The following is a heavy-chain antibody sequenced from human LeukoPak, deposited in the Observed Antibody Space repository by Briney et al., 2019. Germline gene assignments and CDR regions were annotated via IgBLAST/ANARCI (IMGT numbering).Heavy chain of an antibody. CDR1: GGTFSSYA. V-gene: IGHV1-69*04. Sequence: SVKVSFKASGGTFSSYAISWVRQAPGQGLEWMGRIIPILGITNYAQKFQGRVTITADKSTSTAYMELSSLRSDDTAVYYCARDVSSSEGDFDYWGQGTLVTVSS. CDR3: ARDVSSSEGDFDY. J-gene: IGHJ4*02. D-gene: IGHD6-13*01. CDR2: IIPILGIT.